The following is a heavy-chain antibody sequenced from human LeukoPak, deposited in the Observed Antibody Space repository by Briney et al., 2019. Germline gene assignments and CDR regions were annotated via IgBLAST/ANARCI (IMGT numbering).Heavy chain of an antibody. V-gene: IGHV3-7*01. CDR2: LNEDGTVK. Sequence: GGSLRLSCAASGFSFTTNWMHWVRQTPGKRLEWVAELNEDGTVKYYVDSVKGRYTISRDNAKNSLYLQMNRLRAEDTGVYFCANVPRSTVSYWGRGTLVTVSS. CDR1: GFSFTTNW. CDR3: ANVPRSTVSY. J-gene: IGHJ4*02. D-gene: IGHD1-14*01.